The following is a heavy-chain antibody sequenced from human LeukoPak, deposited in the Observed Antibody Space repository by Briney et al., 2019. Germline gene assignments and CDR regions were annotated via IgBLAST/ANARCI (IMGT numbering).Heavy chain of an antibody. CDR3: ARVVRGPGPSNWFDP. V-gene: IGHV4-39*01. CDR2: IYYSGST. CDR1: GGSISSSSYY. J-gene: IGHJ5*02. Sequence: PSEPLSLTCTVSGGSISSSSYYWGWIRQPPGKGLEWIGSIYYSGSTYYNPSLKSRVTISVDTSKNQFSLKLSSVTAADTAVYYCARVVRGPGPSNWFDPWGQGTLVTVSS. D-gene: IGHD3-10*01.